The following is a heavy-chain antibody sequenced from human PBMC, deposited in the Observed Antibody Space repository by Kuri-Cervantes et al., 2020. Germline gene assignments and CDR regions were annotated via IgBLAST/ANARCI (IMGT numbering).Heavy chain of an antibody. CDR2: ISSSSSTI. CDR3: ARDHCSSTSCYPANFDY. V-gene: IGHV3-48*02. Sequence: GGSLRLSCAASGFTFSNAWMSWVRPAPGKGLEWVSYISSSSSTIYHADSVKGRFTISRDNAKNSLYLQMNSLRDEDTAVYYCARDHCSSTSCYPANFDYWGQGTLVTVSS. CDR1: GFTFSNAW. J-gene: IGHJ4*02. D-gene: IGHD2-2*01.